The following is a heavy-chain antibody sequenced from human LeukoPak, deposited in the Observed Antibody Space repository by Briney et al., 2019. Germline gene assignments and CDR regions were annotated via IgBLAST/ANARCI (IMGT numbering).Heavy chain of an antibody. V-gene: IGHV4-4*07. Sequence: SETLSLTCTVSGGSISSYYWSWIRQPAGKGLEWIGHIYTSGSTNYNPSLKSRVTMSVDTSKNQFSLKLSSVTAADTAVYYCAREVNSSTWRPLDFWGQGTLVTVSS. CDR1: GGSISSYY. CDR3: AREVNSSTWRPLDF. CDR2: IYTSGST. D-gene: IGHD6-13*01. J-gene: IGHJ4*02.